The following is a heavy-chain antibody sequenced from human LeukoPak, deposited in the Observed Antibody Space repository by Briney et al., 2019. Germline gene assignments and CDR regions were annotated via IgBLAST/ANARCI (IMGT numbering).Heavy chain of an antibody. J-gene: IGHJ4*02. Sequence: PSETLSLTCAVYGGSLSGYYWSWIRQPPGKGLEWIGEINHSGSTNYNPSLKSRVTISVDTSKNQFSLKLSSVTAADTAVYYCARAPGDASSTSCYVMDYWGQGTLVTVSS. V-gene: IGHV4-34*01. D-gene: IGHD2-2*01. CDR1: GGSLSGYY. CDR2: INHSGST. CDR3: ARAPGDASSTSCYVMDY.